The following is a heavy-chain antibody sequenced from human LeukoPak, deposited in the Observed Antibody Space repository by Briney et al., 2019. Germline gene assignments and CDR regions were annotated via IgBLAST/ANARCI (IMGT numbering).Heavy chain of an antibody. Sequence: ASVKVSCTASGYTFTSSYMHWVRQAPGQGLEWMGIINPSGGSTTYAQKFQGRVTMTRDTSTSTVYMELSSLRSEDTAVYYCARGGSGSTFDYWGQGTLVTVSS. CDR3: ARGGSGSTFDY. CDR2: INPSGGST. D-gene: IGHD3-10*01. CDR1: GYTFTSSY. J-gene: IGHJ4*02. V-gene: IGHV1-46*01.